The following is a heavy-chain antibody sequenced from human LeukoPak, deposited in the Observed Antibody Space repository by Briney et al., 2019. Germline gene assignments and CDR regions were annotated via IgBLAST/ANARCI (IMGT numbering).Heavy chain of an antibody. CDR3: ARADTAMVSFDP. J-gene: IGHJ5*02. CDR2: INPSGGST. D-gene: IGHD5-18*01. V-gene: IGHV1-46*01. Sequence: ASVKVSCKASGYTFTSYHMHWVRQAPGQGLEWMGIINPSGGSTSYAQKFQGRVTMTTDTSTSTAYMELRSLRSDDTAVYYCARADTAMVSFDPWGQGTLVTVSS. CDR1: GYTFTSYH.